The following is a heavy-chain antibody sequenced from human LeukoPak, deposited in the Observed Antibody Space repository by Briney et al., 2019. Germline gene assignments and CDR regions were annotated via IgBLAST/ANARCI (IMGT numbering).Heavy chain of an antibody. V-gene: IGHV4-59*01. J-gene: IGHJ4*02. CDR2: SNYSGST. Sequence: SETLSLTCTLSGDSISTYYWSWIRQPPGKGLEWFGISNYSGSTNYNPSLKSRVTISVDTSKNQFSLKLSSVTAADTAVYYCARAGGGDFWSGYYSNHFDYWGQGTLVTVSS. CDR3: ARAGGGDFWSGYYSNHFDY. D-gene: IGHD3-3*01. CDR1: GDSISTYY.